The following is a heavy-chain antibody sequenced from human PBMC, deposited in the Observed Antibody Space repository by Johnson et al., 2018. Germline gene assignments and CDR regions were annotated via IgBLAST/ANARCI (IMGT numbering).Heavy chain of an antibody. CDR1: GGSFSGYY. Sequence: QVQLQQWGAGLLKPSETLSLTCAVYGGSFSGYYWSWIRQPPGKGLEWIGEINHSGSTNYNPSLKSRVTIPVDTSKNQFSLKVSSVTAADTAVYYWAKDLLVRSGYYYMDVWGKGTTVTVSS. D-gene: IGHD6-6*01. J-gene: IGHJ6*03. CDR3: AKDLLVRSGYYYMDV. V-gene: IGHV4-34*01. CDR2: INHSGST.